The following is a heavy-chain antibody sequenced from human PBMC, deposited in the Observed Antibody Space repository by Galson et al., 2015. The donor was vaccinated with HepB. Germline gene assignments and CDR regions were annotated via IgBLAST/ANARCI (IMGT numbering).Heavy chain of an antibody. Sequence: SLRLSCATSGFTFSIYNMIWVRQAPGKGLEWVSSISTDSSYIYYADSVKGQFTISRDNAKNSLYLQMNSLRAEDTAVYYCARDPPLGTPFDYWGQGTLVTVSS. CDR1: GFTFSIYN. CDR3: ARDPPLGTPFDY. CDR2: ISTDSSYI. D-gene: IGHD7-27*01. J-gene: IGHJ4*02. V-gene: IGHV3-21*01.